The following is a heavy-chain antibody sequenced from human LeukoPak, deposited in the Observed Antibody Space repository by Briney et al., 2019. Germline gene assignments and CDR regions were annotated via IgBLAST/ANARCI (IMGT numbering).Heavy chain of an antibody. V-gene: IGHV4-34*01. J-gene: IGHJ3*01. CDR1: GGSFSAYS. Sequence: PSETLSLTCAVYGGSFSAYSWSWIRQPPGKGLEWIGEINHSGSTNYNPSLKSRVTISVDTSKNQFSLKLSSVTAADTAVYYCARAAHYYDSGTPWGQGTMVTVSS. CDR3: ARAAHYYDSGTP. D-gene: IGHD3-10*01. CDR2: INHSGST.